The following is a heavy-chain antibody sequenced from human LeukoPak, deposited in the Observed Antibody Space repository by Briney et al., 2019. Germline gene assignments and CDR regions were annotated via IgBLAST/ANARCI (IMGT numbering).Heavy chain of an antibody. D-gene: IGHD3-10*01. CDR3: ARLMRLWFGSEYYYGMDV. V-gene: IGHV4-59*08. J-gene: IGHJ6*02. CDR1: GGSISSYY. Sequence: ETLSLTCTVSGGSISSYYWNWVRQPPGKGLEWIGYIFHSGSTKYGPSLNSRVTISLDTSKNQFSLSLNSVTAADTAVYYCARLMRLWFGSEYYYGMDVWGQGTTVTVSS. CDR2: IFHSGST.